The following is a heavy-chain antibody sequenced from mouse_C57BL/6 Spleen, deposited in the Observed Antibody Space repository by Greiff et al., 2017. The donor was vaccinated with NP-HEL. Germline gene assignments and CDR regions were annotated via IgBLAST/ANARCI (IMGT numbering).Heavy chain of an antibody. D-gene: IGHD2-3*01. Sequence: QVQLQQPGAELVRPGSSVKLSCKASGYTFTSYWMHWVKQRPIQGLEWIGNIDPSDSETHYNQKFKDKATLTVDKSSSTAYMQLSSLTSEDSAVYYCARGLYDVYYDAMDYWGQGTSVTVSS. V-gene: IGHV1-52*01. CDR1: GYTFTSYW. J-gene: IGHJ4*01. CDR3: ARGLYDVYYDAMDY. CDR2: IDPSDSET.